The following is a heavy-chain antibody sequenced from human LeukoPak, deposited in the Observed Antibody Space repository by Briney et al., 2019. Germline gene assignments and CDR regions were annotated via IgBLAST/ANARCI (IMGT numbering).Heavy chain of an antibody. D-gene: IGHD2-2*01. V-gene: IGHV4-34*01. Sequence: SETLSLTCAVYGGSFSGYYWSWIRQPPGKGLEWIGEINHSGTTNYNPSLKSRVTISVDTSKNQFSLKLTSVTAADTAVYYCARGHQSRFNYWGQGTLVTVCS. CDR3: ARGHQSRFNY. CDR1: GGSFSGYY. J-gene: IGHJ4*02. CDR2: INHSGTT.